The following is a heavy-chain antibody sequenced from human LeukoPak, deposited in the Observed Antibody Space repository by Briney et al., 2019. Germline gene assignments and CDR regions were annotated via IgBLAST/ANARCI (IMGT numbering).Heavy chain of an antibody. V-gene: IGHV4-4*09. J-gene: IGHJ4*02. D-gene: IGHD6-6*01. Sequence: PSETLSLTCTVSGGSISSDSWSWIRQPPGKGLEWIGYIYTSGSINYNPSLKSRVTISLDMSKNQFSLKLSSVTAADTAVYYCARLAGSSSSDYWGQGTLVTVSS. CDR3: ARLAGSSSSDY. CDR2: IYTSGSI. CDR1: GGSISSDS.